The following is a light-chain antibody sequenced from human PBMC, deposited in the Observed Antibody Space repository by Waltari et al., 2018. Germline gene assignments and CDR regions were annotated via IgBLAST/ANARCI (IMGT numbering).Light chain of an antibody. CDR1: QIVLYSVNNNRD. Sequence: IVLTQYPDSLAVSLGEWATIDCKSSQIVLYSVNNNRDLAWYQQKPGQPPKLLFFWASTRESGVPARFSGSGSGTDFTLTISSLQAEDVAVYYCQQYYSSPATFGQGTKVEIK. CDR2: WAS. V-gene: IGKV4-1*01. J-gene: IGKJ1*01. CDR3: QQYYSSPAT.